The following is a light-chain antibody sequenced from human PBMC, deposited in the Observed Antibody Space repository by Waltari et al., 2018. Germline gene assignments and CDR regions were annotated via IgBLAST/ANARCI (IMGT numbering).Light chain of an antibody. CDR2: GNN. J-gene: IGLJ2*01. CDR1: PPNIGAGHD. CDR3: QSFDNMLSGGVV. Sequence: QSVLTQPPSVFGTPGQRVTISCSGSPPNIGAGHDVHWYQPLPGTAPKLLIYGNNNRPSGVPDRFSGSKSGTSASLAITGLQADDEADYFCQSFDNMLSGGVVFGGGTKLAVL. V-gene: IGLV1-40*01.